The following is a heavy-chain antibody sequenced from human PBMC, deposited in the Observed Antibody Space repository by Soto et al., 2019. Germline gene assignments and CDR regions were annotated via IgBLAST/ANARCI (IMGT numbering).Heavy chain of an antibody. CDR1: VICLSSYN. D-gene: IGHD4-17*01. CDR2: ISRAGTYL. Sequence: WGSLRLSCATSVICLSSYNMTWLRQPPGKGLEWVSSISRAGTYLYYADSVKGRFTISRDNAKKSLSLQMNSLRTEDTAVYYCARDNYADRIRDPEYDYWGQGTPVRVYS. V-gene: IGHV3-21*01. J-gene: IGHJ4*02. CDR3: ARDNYADRIRDPEYDY.